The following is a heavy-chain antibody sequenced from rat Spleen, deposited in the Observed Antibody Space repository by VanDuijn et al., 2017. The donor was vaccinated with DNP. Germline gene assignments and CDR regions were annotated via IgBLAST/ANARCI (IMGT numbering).Heavy chain of an antibody. J-gene: IGHJ3*01. Sequence: EVQLVESGGALVQPGRSLKLSCVTSGFTFTDYWMTWIRQVPGKGLEWVATIIYDGSRTYYRDSVKGRFTISRDNAKSTLYLQMDSLRSEDTATYYCATRYWFAYWGQGTLVTVSS. V-gene: IGHV5S10*01. CDR3: ATRYWFAY. CDR2: IIYDGSRT. CDR1: GFTFTDYW.